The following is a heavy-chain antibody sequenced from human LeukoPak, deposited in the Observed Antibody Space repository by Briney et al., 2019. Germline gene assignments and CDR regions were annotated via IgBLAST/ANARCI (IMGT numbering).Heavy chain of an antibody. J-gene: IGHJ4*02. Sequence: SETLSLTCTVSGGSISSYYRSWIRQPPGKGLEWIGYIYYSGSTNYNPSLKSRVTISVDTSKNQFSLKLSSVTAADTAVYYCARVRGITMVRGVTPSVYFDYWGQGTLVTVSS. D-gene: IGHD3-10*01. CDR2: IYYSGST. CDR1: GGSISSYY. V-gene: IGHV4-59*01. CDR3: ARVRGITMVRGVTPSVYFDY.